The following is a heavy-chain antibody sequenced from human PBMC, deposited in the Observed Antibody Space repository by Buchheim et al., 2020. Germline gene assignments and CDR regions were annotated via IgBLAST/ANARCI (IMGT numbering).Heavy chain of an antibody. Sequence: QVQLVESGGGVVQPGRSLRLSCADSGFTFSSYAMHWVRQAPGKGLEWVAVISYDGSNKYYADSVKGRFTISRDNSKNTLYLQMNSLRAEDTAVYYCARVGPHYYDSSGYTDYWGQGTL. CDR2: ISYDGSNK. J-gene: IGHJ4*02. CDR3: ARVGPHYYDSSGYTDY. V-gene: IGHV3-30-3*01. D-gene: IGHD3-22*01. CDR1: GFTFSSYA.